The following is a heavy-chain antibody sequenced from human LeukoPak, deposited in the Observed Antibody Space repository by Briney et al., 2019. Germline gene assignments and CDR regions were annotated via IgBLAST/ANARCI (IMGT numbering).Heavy chain of an antibody. V-gene: IGHV4-59*01. CDR3: ARGALLNVFEY. Sequence: SETLSLTCTVSGDSIRNYFWSWIRQPPGKRLEWIGHISSRGATMYNPSLESRLTFSVDTSKNQFSLMLRSVTTVDTAVYYCARGALLNVFEYWGPGSLVSVSS. CDR2: ISSRGAT. D-gene: IGHD1-1*01. CDR1: GDSIRNYF. J-gene: IGHJ4*02.